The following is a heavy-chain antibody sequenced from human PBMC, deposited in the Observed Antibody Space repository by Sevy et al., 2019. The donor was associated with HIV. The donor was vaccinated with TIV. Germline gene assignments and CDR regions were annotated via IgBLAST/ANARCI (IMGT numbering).Heavy chain of an antibody. V-gene: IGHV3-11*01. CDR3: ARDLHRGLSGSTSGY. D-gene: IGHD3-3*01. CDR2: ISSSGSNI. J-gene: IGHJ4*02. Sequence: GGSLRLSCAASGFTSSDYYMSWIRQAPGKGLEWVSYISSSGSNIYYADSVKGRFTVSRDNAKNSMYLQMNSLRAEDTALYYCARDLHRGLSGSTSGYWGQGTLVTVSS. CDR1: GFTSSDYY.